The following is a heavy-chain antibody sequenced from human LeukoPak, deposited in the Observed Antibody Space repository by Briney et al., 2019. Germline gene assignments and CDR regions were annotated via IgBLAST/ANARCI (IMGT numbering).Heavy chain of an antibody. V-gene: IGHV3-48*01. J-gene: IGHJ4*02. D-gene: IGHD6-13*01. CDR3: ARGYSSSWYD. Sequence: TGGSLRLSCAASGINFSGYSMHWVRQAPGKGLEWVSYISGSSRTIYYADSVKGRFTISRDNSKNTLYLQMNSLRAEDTAMYYCARGYSSSWYDWGQGTLVTVSS. CDR1: GINFSGYS. CDR2: ISGSSRTI.